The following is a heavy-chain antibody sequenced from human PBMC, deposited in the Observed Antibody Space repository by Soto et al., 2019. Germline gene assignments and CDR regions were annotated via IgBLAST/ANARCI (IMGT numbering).Heavy chain of an antibody. CDR3: ARDDYIWNPQNGFDY. Sequence: ASVKVSCKASGYTFTSYGISWVRQAPGQGLEWMGWISAYNGNTNYAQKLQGRVTMTTDTSTSTAYMELRSLRSDDTAVYYCARDDYIWNPQNGFDYWGQGTLVTVSS. D-gene: IGHD3-16*01. CDR1: GYTFTSYG. V-gene: IGHV1-18*01. J-gene: IGHJ4*02. CDR2: ISAYNGNT.